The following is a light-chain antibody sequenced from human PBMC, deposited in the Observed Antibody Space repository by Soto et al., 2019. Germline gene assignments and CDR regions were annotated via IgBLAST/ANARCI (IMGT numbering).Light chain of an antibody. V-gene: IGLV2-14*01. J-gene: IGLJ2*01. CDR1: SSDVGGYNY. CDR3: SSYTGSSLVV. CDR2: DVS. Sequence: QSALTQPASVSGSPGQSITISCTGTSSDVGGYNYVSWYQQHPGKAPKLMIYDVSNRPSGVSNRFSGSKSGNTASLTISGRQAEDEADYYCSSYTGSSLVVFGGGTKLTVL.